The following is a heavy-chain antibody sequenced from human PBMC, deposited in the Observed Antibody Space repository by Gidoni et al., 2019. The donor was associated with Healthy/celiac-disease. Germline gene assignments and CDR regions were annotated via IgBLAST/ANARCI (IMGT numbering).Heavy chain of an antibody. J-gene: IGHJ4*02. CDR2: ISSSSSYI. D-gene: IGHD1-26*01. CDR3: ARDWADGSYSVYFDY. V-gene: IGHV3-21*01. Sequence: EVQLVESGGGLVKPGGSLRLSCAASGFTFSSYSMNWVRQAPGKGLEWVSSISSSSSYIYYADSVKGRFTISRDNAKNSLYLQMNSLRAEDTAVYYCARDWADGSYSVYFDYWGQGTLVTVSS. CDR1: GFTFSSYS.